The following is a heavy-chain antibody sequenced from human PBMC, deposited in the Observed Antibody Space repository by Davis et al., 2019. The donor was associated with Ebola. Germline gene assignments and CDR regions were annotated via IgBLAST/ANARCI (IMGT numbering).Heavy chain of an antibody. D-gene: IGHD1-1*01. V-gene: IGHV4-59*12. CDR1: GGSISSYY. Sequence: PSETLSLTCTVSGGSISSYYWSWIRQPPGKGLEWIGYIYYSGSTNYNPSLKSRVTISVDTSKNQFSLKLSSVTAADTAVYYCARPQLEEDYGMDVWGQGTTVTVSS. CDR3: ARPQLEEDYGMDV. CDR2: IYYSGST. J-gene: IGHJ6*02.